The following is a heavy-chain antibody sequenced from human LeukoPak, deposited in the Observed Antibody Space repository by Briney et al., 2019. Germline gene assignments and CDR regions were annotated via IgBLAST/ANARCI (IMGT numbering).Heavy chain of an antibody. V-gene: IGHV3-23*01. J-gene: IGHJ4*02. CDR2: IIGSTGST. Sequence: GGPLRLSCAPSGFTFSNYAMSWVRQAPGKGLEWVSLIIGSTGSTFYADSVKGRFTISRDNSKNTLYLQMNSLRAEDTAVYYCAKGGYDYVEIGYFDYWGQGTLVTVSS. D-gene: IGHD5-12*01. CDR3: AKGGYDYVEIGYFDY. CDR1: GFTFSNYA.